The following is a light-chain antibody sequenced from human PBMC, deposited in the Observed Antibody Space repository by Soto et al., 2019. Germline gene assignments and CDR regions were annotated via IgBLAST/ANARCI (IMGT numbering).Light chain of an antibody. V-gene: IGKV3-15*01. J-gene: IGKJ1*01. CDR2: GAS. CDR1: QSVSSN. CDR3: QQYNNWPPWT. Sequence: EIVMTQSPATLSVSPGERATLSCRASQSVSSNLAWYQQKPGQAPRLLIYGASTRATGIPARFSGSESGTELTLTIISRQSEDFAVYYYQQYNNWPPWTFGQGTKVEIK.